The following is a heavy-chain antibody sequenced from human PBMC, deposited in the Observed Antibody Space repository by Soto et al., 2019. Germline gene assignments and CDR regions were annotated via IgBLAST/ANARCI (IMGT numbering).Heavy chain of an antibody. Sequence: SETLSLTWTVSGGSISRYDWSWIRQPPGKGLEWIGYIYYSGSTDYNPSLKSRVTISVDTSKNQFSLKLGSVTAADTAVYYCARHYDFWSGYYTLDYSGQGTLVTVSS. D-gene: IGHD3-3*01. J-gene: IGHJ4*02. CDR3: ARHYDFWSGYYTLDY. CDR1: GGSISRYD. CDR2: IYYSGST. V-gene: IGHV4-59*01.